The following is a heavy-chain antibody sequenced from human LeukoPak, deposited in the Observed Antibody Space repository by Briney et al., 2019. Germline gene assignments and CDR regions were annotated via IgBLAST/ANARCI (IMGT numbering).Heavy chain of an antibody. CDR3: AGGGSSGYHYNGFDI. Sequence: GGSLRLSCAASGFTFSGYEMNWVRQAPGKGLEWISCISISGATMLYADSVKGRFTISRDNSRTSLYLQMSSLRAEDTAVYYCAGGGSSGYHYNGFDIWGQGTVVTVSS. J-gene: IGHJ3*02. CDR1: GFTFSGYE. D-gene: IGHD3-22*01. V-gene: IGHV3-48*03. CDR2: ISISGATM.